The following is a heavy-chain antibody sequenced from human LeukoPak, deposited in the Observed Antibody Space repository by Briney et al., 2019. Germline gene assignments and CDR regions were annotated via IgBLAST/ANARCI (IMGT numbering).Heavy chain of an antibody. Sequence: SQTPSLTCTVSGASTSSRNYYWSWVRQPAGKGLEWIGRLYSSGSTNYNPSLKSRGTISVDTSKDQFSLKLSSVTAADTAVYYCASGVRGDYYYYGMDVWGQGTTATVSS. D-gene: IGHD3-10*01. CDR3: ASGVRGDYYYYGMDV. J-gene: IGHJ6*02. CDR2: LYSSGST. CDR1: GASTSSRNYY. V-gene: IGHV4-61*02.